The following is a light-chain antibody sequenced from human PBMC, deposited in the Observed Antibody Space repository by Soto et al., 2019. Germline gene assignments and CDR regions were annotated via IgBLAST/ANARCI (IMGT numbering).Light chain of an antibody. J-gene: IGKJ1*01. V-gene: IGKV3-20*01. CDR3: QKYVSSPTWT. CDR1: QSVSSSY. CDR2: GAS. Sequence: EIVLTQSPGTLSLSPGERATLSCRASQSVSSSYLAWYQQKPGQAPRLLIYGASSRATGIPDRFSGRGLGTDFTLTLSRLEPEFFAVYYGQKYVSSPTWTFGQGTKVDIK.